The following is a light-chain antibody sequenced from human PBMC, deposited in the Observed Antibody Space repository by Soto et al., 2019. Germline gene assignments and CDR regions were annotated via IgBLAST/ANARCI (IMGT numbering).Light chain of an antibody. CDR2: GAS. J-gene: IGKJ1*01. CDR3: QQYGGSPRT. CDR1: QSINNNY. V-gene: IGKV3-20*01. Sequence: EILLTQSPGTLSLSPGERATLSCRASQSINNNYLAWYQQKRGQAPRLLIYGASSRATVIPDRFSGSGSGTDFTLTISILEPEDFAVYYCQQYGGSPRTFGQGTKGEIK.